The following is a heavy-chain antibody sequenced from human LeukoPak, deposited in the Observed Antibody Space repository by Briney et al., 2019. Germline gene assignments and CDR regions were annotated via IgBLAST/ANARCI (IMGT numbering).Heavy chain of an antibody. CDR1: GFTFSSYS. Sequence: GGSLRLSCAASGFTFSSYSMNWVRQAPGKGLEWVSSISSSGSTIYYADSVKGRFTISRDNAKNSLYLQMNSLRAEDTAVYYCARDTGATTGFDYWGQGTLVTVSS. V-gene: IGHV3-48*04. CDR3: ARDTGATTGFDY. CDR2: ISSSGSTI. D-gene: IGHD1-26*01. J-gene: IGHJ4*02.